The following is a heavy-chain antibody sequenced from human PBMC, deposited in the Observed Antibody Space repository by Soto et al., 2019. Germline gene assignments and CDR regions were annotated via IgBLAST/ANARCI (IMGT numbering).Heavy chain of an antibody. J-gene: IGHJ5*02. CDR2: IYYSGST. V-gene: IGHV4-59*01. CDR1: GGSMSSYY. CDR3: ARRGYSYGFDWFDP. Sequence: QVQLQESGPGLVKPSETLSLTCTVSGGSMSSYYWSWIRQPPGTGLEWLGYIYYSGSTNYNPSLKSRVTISVDTSRNRSSLKMSSVTDADTAVYYCARRGYSYGFDWFDPWGQGTLVTVSS. D-gene: IGHD5-18*01.